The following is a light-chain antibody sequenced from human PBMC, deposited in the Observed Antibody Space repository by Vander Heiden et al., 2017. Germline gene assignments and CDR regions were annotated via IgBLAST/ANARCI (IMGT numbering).Light chain of an antibody. V-gene: IGKV4-1*01. J-gene: IGKJ2*01. Sequence: DIVMTQSQDSLAVSLGERATINCKASQSVLYSSNNKYYLAWYQQKPGQPPKLLIYWASTRESGVPDRFSGSGSGTDFTLTISSLQAEDVAVYYCQQYYSTPPYTFGQGTKLEIK. CDR2: WAS. CDR3: QQYYSTPPYT. CDR1: QSVLYSSNNKYY.